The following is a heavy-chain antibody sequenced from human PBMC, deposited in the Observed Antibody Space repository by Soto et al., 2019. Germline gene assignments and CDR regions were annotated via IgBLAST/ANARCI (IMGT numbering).Heavy chain of an antibody. CDR1: GFTFSSYW. D-gene: IGHD6-19*01. Sequence: LRLSCAASGFTFSSYWMSWVRQAPGKGLEWVANIKQDGSEKYYVDSVKGRFTISRDNAKNSLYLQMNSLRAEDTAVYYCARDRLEQWLSGDFQHWGQGTLFTVSS. V-gene: IGHV3-7*01. CDR2: IKQDGSEK. CDR3: ARDRLEQWLSGDFQH. J-gene: IGHJ1*01.